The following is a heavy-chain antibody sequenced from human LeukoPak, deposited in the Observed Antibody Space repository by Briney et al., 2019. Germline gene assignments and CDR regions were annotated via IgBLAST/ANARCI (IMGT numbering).Heavy chain of an antibody. J-gene: IGHJ5*02. CDR3: ARRTYCSGGRCYGENWFDP. CDR1: GDSISNYY. CDR2: IYSGGST. D-gene: IGHD2-15*01. Sequence: SETLSLTCTVSGDSISNYYWSWIRQSPGTGLEWIGYIYSGGSTNYNPSLESRVTISIDTSKNQFSLKLRSVSAADTAVYYCARRTYCSGGRCYGENWFDPWGQGTLVTVSS. V-gene: IGHV4-59*01.